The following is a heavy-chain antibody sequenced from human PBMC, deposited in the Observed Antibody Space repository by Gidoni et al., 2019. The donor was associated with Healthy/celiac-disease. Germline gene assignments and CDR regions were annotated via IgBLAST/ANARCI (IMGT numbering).Heavy chain of an antibody. V-gene: IGHV4-31*03. CDR2: IYYSGST. CDR1: GVSISSGGYY. CDR3: ARGGYSGYDIQGFDY. Sequence: QVQLQESGPGLVKPSQTLSLTCTVSGVSISSGGYYWSWIRHHPGKGLEWIGYIYYSGSTYYNPSLKSRVTISVDTSKNQFSLKLSSVTAADTAVYYCARGGYSGYDIQGFDYWGQGTLVTVSS. J-gene: IGHJ4*02. D-gene: IGHD5-12*01.